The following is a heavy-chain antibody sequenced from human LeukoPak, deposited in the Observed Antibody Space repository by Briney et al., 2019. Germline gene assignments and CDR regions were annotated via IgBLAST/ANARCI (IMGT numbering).Heavy chain of an antibody. J-gene: IGHJ4*02. CDR1: GFTFSSYG. Sequence: GGSLRLSCATSGFTFSSYGMHWVRQAPGKGLVWVSRISSDGSSTNYAGSVKGRFTISRDNAKNTLYLQVNSLRAEDTAVYYCARVIRSGWEGELSDWGQGTLVTVSS. V-gene: IGHV3-74*01. CDR3: ARVIRSGWEGELSD. CDR2: ISSDGSST. D-gene: IGHD6-25*01.